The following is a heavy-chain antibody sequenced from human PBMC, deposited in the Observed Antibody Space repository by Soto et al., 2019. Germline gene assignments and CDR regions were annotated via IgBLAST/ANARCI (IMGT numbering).Heavy chain of an antibody. J-gene: IGHJ6*02. D-gene: IGHD2-21*02. CDR2: INHSGTT. CDR3: ARADRTLVTTYGVDV. V-gene: IGHV4-34*01. CDR1: GGSFSGFY. Sequence: PSETLSLTCAVSGGSFSGFYWTWIRQPPGEGLEWIGEINHSGTTNFNPSLRSRLTISLDSSKKHFSLKLTSMTASDAAVYYCARADRTLVTTYGVDVWGQGTRVTVSS.